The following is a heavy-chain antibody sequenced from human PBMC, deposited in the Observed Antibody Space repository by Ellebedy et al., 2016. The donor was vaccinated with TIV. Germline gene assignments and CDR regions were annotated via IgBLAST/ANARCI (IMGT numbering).Heavy chain of an antibody. CDR3: ARDRPPVGGGAGNYYYYYGMDV. Sequence: AASVKVSCKASGGTFSSYAISWVRQAPGQGLEWMGGIIPIFGTANYAQKFQGRVTITADESTSTAYLELSRLRSEDTAVYYCARDRPPVGGGAGNYYYYYGMDVWGQGTTVTASS. D-gene: IGHD3-10*01. V-gene: IGHV1-69*13. J-gene: IGHJ6*02. CDR2: IIPIFGTA. CDR1: GGTFSSYA.